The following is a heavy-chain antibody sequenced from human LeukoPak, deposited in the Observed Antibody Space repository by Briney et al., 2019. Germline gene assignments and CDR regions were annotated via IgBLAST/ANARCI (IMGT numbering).Heavy chain of an antibody. V-gene: IGHV3-33*01. Sequence: TGGSLRLSCAASGFTFSSYGMHWVRQAPGKGLEWVAVIWYDGSNKYYADSVKGRFTISRDNSKNTLYLQMNSLRAEDTAVYYCAREGPEGYCSSTSCYSFDYWGQGTLVTVSS. CDR2: IWYDGSNK. CDR3: AREGPEGYCSSTSCYSFDY. J-gene: IGHJ4*02. D-gene: IGHD2-2*01. CDR1: GFTFSSYG.